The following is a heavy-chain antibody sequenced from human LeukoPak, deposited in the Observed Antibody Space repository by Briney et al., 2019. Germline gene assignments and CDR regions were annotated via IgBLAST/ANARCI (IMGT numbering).Heavy chain of an antibody. D-gene: IGHD6-13*01. V-gene: IGHV1-69*06. J-gene: IGHJ5*02. CDR1: GGTFSSYA. Sequence: GASVKVSCKASGGTFSSYAISWVRQAPGQGLEWMGGIIPIFGTANYAQKIQGRVTITADKSTSTAYMELSGLRSEDTAVYYCARGRPTTSIAAAGVNWFDPWGQGTLVTVSS. CDR2: IIPIFGTA. CDR3: ARGRPTTSIAAAGVNWFDP.